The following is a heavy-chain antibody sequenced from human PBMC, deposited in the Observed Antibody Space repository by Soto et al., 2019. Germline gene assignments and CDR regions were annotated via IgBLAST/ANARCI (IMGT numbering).Heavy chain of an antibody. CDR3: ARSLVYYDFWSGYYTGYYYYGMDV. J-gene: IGHJ6*02. CDR1: GGSFSGYY. CDR2: INHSGST. D-gene: IGHD3-3*01. Sequence: ASETLSLTCAVYGGSFSGYYWSWIRQPSGKGLEWIGEINHSGSTNYNPSLKSRVTISVDTSKNQFSLKLSSVTAADTAVYYCARSLVYYDFWSGYYTGYYYYGMDVWGQGTTVTVSS. V-gene: IGHV4-34*01.